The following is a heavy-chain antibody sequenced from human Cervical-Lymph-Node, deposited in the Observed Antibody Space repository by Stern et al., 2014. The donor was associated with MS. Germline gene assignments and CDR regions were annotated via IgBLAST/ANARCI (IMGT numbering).Heavy chain of an antibody. J-gene: IGHJ4*02. D-gene: IGHD3-10*01. CDR3: ARGGSVSFSTPLDY. Sequence: VQLVQSGAEVKKPGSSVKVSCKTSGGTFSSFALSWVRQAPGQGLEWMGGIVPISGTVNYGQRFQGRVTFTADEASSTAYMALSSLTSEDTAVYYCARGGSVSFSTPLDYWGQGTLVTVSS. V-gene: IGHV1-69*01. CDR2: IVPISGTV. CDR1: GGTFSSFA.